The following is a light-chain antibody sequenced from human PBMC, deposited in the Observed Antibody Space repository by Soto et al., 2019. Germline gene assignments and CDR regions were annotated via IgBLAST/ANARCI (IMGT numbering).Light chain of an antibody. CDR3: QQYGSSPIT. V-gene: IGKV3-20*01. Sequence: EIVLTQSPGTLSLSPGERATLSCRASQSVDTNYLAWYQQKPGQAPRLLIYGDSTRATGIPDRFSGSGSGTDFTLTISRLEPEDFAVYYCQQYGSSPITFGQGTRLEIK. CDR1: QSVDTNY. J-gene: IGKJ5*01. CDR2: GDS.